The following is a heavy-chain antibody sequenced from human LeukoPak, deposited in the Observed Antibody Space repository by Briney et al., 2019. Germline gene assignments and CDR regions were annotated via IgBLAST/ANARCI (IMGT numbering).Heavy chain of an antibody. V-gene: IGHV4-59*08. Sequence: SETLSLTCTVSGGSISSYYWSWIRQPPGKGLEWIGYIYYSGSTNYNPSLKSRVTISIDTSKNQFSLTLTSVTAEDTAVYYCARGGLGGITAYSNYLFDYWGQGTLVTVSS. D-gene: IGHD4-11*01. CDR3: ARGGLGGITAYSNYLFDY. J-gene: IGHJ4*02. CDR1: GGSISSYY. CDR2: IYYSGST.